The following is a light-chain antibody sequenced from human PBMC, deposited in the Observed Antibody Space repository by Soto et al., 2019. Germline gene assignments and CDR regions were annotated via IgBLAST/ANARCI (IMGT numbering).Light chain of an antibody. V-gene: IGKV3-20*01. CDR1: QSVSSSY. J-gene: IGKJ1*01. CDR2: GAS. Sequence: DIVLTQSPGTLSLCPGERATVSCRASQSVSSSYLAWYQQKPGQAPRLLIYGASSRATGIPDRFSGSGSGTDFTLTISRLEPEDFAVYYCQQYGSSRWTFGQGTKVDIK. CDR3: QQYGSSRWT.